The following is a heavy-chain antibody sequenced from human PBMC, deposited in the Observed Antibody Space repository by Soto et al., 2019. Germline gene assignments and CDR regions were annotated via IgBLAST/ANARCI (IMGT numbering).Heavy chain of an antibody. CDR2: IIPMFGTA. CDR1: GGTFNTFA. CDR3: ARFSPPRGYYAY. D-gene: IGHD3-22*01. Sequence: QVQLVQSGAEVKKPGSSVKVSCMASGGTFNTFAISWVRQAPGQGLECMGGIIPMFGTAHYAQKIQGRVTMTADESTRTVYMELSSLRSEDTAVDYCARFSPPRGYYAYWGQGTLVTVSS. J-gene: IGHJ4*02. V-gene: IGHV1-69*01.